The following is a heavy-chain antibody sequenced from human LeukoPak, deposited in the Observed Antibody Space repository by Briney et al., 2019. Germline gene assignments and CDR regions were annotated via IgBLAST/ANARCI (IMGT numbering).Heavy chain of an antibody. CDR3: AHKSYYDFWSGYFSYNWFDP. V-gene: IGHV2-5*01. J-gene: IGHJ5*02. D-gene: IGHD3-3*01. Sequence: SGPTLVKPTQTLTLTCTFSGFSLSTSGVGVGWIRLPPGKALEWLALIYWNDDKRYSPSLKSRLTITKDTSKNQVVLTMTNMDPVDTATYYCAHKSYYDFWSGYFSYNWFDPWGQGTLVTVSS. CDR1: GFSLSTSGVG. CDR2: IYWNDDK.